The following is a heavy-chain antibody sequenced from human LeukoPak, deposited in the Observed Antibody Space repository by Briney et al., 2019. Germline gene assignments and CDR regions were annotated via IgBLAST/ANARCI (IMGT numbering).Heavy chain of an antibody. CDR2: ISGSGGST. J-gene: IGHJ4*02. Sequence: PGGSLRLSCAASGFTFSGYAMSWVRQAPGKGLEWVSSISGSGGSTYYADSVKGRFTISRDNSRNMLFLQMNSLRAEDTALYYCAKDNSANSGSFAHFDYWGQGTLVTVSS. D-gene: IGHD1-26*01. CDR1: GFTFSGYA. CDR3: AKDNSANSGSFAHFDY. V-gene: IGHV3-23*01.